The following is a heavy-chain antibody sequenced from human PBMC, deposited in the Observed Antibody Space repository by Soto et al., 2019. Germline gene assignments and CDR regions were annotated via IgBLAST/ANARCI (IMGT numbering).Heavy chain of an antibody. CDR1: GFTFSSYA. J-gene: IGHJ4*02. CDR2: ISYDGSNK. V-gene: IGHV3-30-3*01. Sequence: GGSLRLSCAASGFTFSSYAMHWVRQAPGKGLEWVAVISYDGSNKYYADSVKGRFTTSRDNSKNTLYLQMNSLRAEDTAVYYCARDSIAVAGAFDYWGQGTLVTVSS. CDR3: ARDSIAVAGAFDY. D-gene: IGHD6-19*01.